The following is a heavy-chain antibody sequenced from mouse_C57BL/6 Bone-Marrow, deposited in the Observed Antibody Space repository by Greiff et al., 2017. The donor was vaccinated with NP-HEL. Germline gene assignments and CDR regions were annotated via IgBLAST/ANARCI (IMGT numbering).Heavy chain of an antibody. D-gene: IGHD2-3*01. Sequence: QVQLQQPGTELVKPGASVKLSCKASGYTFTSYWMHWVKQRPGQGLEWIGNINPSNGGTNYNEKFKSKATLTVDKSSSPASMQLSSLTSKYSAFYYCARCPDGYYSPWFAYWGQGTLVTVSA. CDR3: ARCPDGYYSPWFAY. J-gene: IGHJ3*01. V-gene: IGHV1-53*01. CDR1: GYTFTSYW. CDR2: INPSNGGT.